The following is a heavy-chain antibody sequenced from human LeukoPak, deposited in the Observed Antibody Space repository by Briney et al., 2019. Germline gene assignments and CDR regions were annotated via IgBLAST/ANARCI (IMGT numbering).Heavy chain of an antibody. Sequence: GRSLRLSCAASGFTVSSNYMSWVRQAPGKGLEWVSVIYSGGSTYYADSVKGRFTISRDNSKNTLYLQMNSLRAEDTAVYYCARDTDRTSSRYFDYWGQGTLVTVSS. J-gene: IGHJ4*02. CDR3: ARDTDRTSSRYFDY. V-gene: IGHV3-66*02. D-gene: IGHD6-6*01. CDR2: IYSGGST. CDR1: GFTVSSNY.